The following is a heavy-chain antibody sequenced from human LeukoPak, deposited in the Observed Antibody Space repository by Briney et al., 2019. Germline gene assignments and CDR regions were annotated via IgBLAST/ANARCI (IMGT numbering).Heavy chain of an antibody. CDR1: GGSISSDGYY. J-gene: IGHJ4*02. CDR3: ARGRDYYDSSGPSGDY. Sequence: SETLSLTCTVSGGSISSDGYYWSWLRQPPGKGLEWIGYISHSGDTFYSPSLKSRVTISEDTSKNQFSLKLSSVTAADTAVYYCARGRDYYDSSGPSGDYWGQGTLVTVSS. V-gene: IGHV4-30-2*01. CDR2: ISHSGDT. D-gene: IGHD3-22*01.